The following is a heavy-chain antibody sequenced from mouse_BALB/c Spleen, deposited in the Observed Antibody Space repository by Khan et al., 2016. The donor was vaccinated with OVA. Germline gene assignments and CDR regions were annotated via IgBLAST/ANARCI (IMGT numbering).Heavy chain of an antibody. V-gene: IGHV3-2*02. D-gene: IGHD1-1*01. CDR3: ARIYGGDFDY. J-gene: IGHJ2*01. Sequence: EVKLLESGPGLVKPSQSLSLTCTVTGYSITSDYAWNWIRQFPGNKLEWMGHISYSGNTKYTPSLKSRISITRDTSKTQFFLQLNSVTTEDTATYYCARIYGGDFDYWGQGTTLTVSS. CDR2: ISYSGNT. CDR1: GYSITSDYA.